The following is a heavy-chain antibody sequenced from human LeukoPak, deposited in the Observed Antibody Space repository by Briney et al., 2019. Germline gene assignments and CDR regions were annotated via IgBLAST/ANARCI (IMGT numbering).Heavy chain of an antibody. Sequence: SETLSLTCTVSGGSISSSGYYWGWIRQPPGKGLEWIGNIYYSGSTYYNPSLKSRVTMSVDTSKNQFSLKLSSVTAADTAVYYCARLRPGYSSIGDYWGQGTLVTVSS. CDR3: ARLRPGYSSIGDY. CDR1: GGSISSSGYY. CDR2: IYYSGST. V-gene: IGHV4-39*01. J-gene: IGHJ4*02. D-gene: IGHD6-13*01.